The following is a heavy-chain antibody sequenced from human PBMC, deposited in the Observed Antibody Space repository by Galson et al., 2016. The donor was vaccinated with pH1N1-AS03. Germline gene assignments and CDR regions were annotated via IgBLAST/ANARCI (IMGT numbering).Heavy chain of an antibody. J-gene: IGHJ4*02. Sequence: SLRLSCAASGFIFSDYGMSWVRQAPGKGLEWVANIKKDGGEKYYVDSVRGRFTISRDNAKKSLYLQMSSLRVEDTPVYYFASSGFWGRGTLVAVSS. V-gene: IGHV3-7*03. CDR2: IKKDGGEK. CDR3: ASSGF. CDR1: GFIFSDYG.